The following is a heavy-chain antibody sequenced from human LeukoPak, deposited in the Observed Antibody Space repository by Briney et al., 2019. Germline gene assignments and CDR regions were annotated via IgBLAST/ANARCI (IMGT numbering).Heavy chain of an antibody. CDR1: GFTFSSYE. Sequence: GGSLRLSCAASGFTFSSYEMNWVRQAPGKGLEWVSYISSSGSITYSADSVKGRFNISRDNAKNALYLQMNSLRAEDTAIYYCSGQYSSSAVVDYWGQGTLVTVS. V-gene: IGHV3-48*03. D-gene: IGHD6-6*01. CDR2: ISSSGSIT. CDR3: SGQYSSSAVVDY. J-gene: IGHJ4*02.